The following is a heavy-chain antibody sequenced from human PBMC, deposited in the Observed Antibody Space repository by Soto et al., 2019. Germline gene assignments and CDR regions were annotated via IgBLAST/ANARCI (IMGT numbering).Heavy chain of an antibody. D-gene: IGHD2-2*01. J-gene: IGHJ4*02. CDR2: ISSSSSTI. Sequence: EVQLVESGGGLVQPGGSLRLSCAASGFTFSSYSMNWVRQAPGTGLEWVSYISSSSSTIYYADSVKGRFTISRDNAKNALYLQMNSLRDEDTAVYYCAREECSSTSCTGCFAYWGQRTLVTVSS. CDR1: GFTFSSYS. CDR3: AREECSSTSCTGCFAY. V-gene: IGHV3-48*02.